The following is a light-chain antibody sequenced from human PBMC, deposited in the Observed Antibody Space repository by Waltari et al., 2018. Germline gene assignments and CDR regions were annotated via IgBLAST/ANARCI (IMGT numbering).Light chain of an antibody. CDR1: QSLLHSDGNTY. CDR2: KVS. Sequence: DVVLTQSPPSLSITPGQPASISCRSGQSLLHSDGNTYLSWYQQKPGQPPRLLIYKVSNRDSGVPDRFSGSGAGTDFTLKIGRMEAEDVGVYYCGQGTHWPPSFGQGTKVEIK. J-gene: IGKJ2*03. V-gene: IGKV2-30*02. CDR3: GQGTHWPPS.